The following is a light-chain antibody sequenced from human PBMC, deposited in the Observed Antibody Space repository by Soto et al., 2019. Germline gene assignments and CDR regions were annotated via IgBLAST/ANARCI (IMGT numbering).Light chain of an antibody. J-gene: IGKJ5*01. Sequence: DIVMTQSPLSLPVTPGEPASISCRSSQSLLHSSGNNYLDWYVQKPGQSPQLLIYWGSNRASGVPDRFSGSGSGTDFTLKISRVEAEDVGIYYCMQGQHTAITFGQGTRLEIK. CDR2: WGS. V-gene: IGKV2-28*01. CDR3: MQGQHTAIT. CDR1: QSLLHSSGNNY.